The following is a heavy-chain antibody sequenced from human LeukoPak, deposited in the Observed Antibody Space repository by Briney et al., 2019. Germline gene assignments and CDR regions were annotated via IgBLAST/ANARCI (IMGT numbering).Heavy chain of an antibody. Sequence: GGSLRLSCAASGFSFGSYGIHWVRQAPGKGLEWVAVISHEGSAKYHADSVKGRFTISRDNSKNTLYLQMNSLRAEDTAVYYCATQLRFLEWSYRTALDYWGQGTLVTVSS. V-gene: IGHV3-30*03. D-gene: IGHD3-3*01. CDR2: ISHEGSAK. CDR1: GFSFGSYG. J-gene: IGHJ4*02. CDR3: ATQLRFLEWSYRTALDY.